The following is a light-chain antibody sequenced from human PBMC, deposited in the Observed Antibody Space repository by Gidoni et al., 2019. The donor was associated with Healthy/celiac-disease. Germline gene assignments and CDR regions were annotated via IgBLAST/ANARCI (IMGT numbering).Light chain of an antibody. Sequence: DIQMTPPPSSLSASVGDRVTITCRASQSISSYLNWYQQKPGKAPKLLIYAASSLQSGVTSRFSGSGSGTDFTLTISSLQPEDFATYYCQQSYSTLLTFGGGTKVEIK. CDR1: QSISSY. V-gene: IGKV1-39*01. CDR2: AAS. CDR3: QQSYSTLLT. J-gene: IGKJ4*01.